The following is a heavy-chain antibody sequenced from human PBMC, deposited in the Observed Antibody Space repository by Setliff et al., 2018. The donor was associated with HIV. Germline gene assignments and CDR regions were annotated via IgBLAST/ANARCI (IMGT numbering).Heavy chain of an antibody. V-gene: IGHV3-7*03. J-gene: IGHJ4*01. CDR1: GFTFTSYW. CDR3: ASFYGDYGY. CDR2: INQDGSEK. Sequence: GGSLRLSCAASGFTFTSYWMIWVRQAPGKGLEWVANINQDGSEKNYVDSVKGRFTISRDNAKNSLFLQMNNLRDEDTAVYYCASFYGDYGYWGHGTQVTVSS. D-gene: IGHD3-10*01.